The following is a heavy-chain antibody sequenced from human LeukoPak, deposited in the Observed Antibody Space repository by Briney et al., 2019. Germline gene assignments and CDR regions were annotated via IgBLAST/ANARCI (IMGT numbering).Heavy chain of an antibody. J-gene: IGHJ5*02. CDR2: IYYSGST. Sequence: SETLSLTCTVSGGSISSSSYYWGWIRQPPGKGLEWIGSIYYSGSTYYNPSLKSRVTISVDTSKNQFSLKLSSVTAADTAVYYCARDTLAAAAPTARHNWFDPWGQGTLVTVSS. CDR1: GGSISSSSYY. CDR3: ARDTLAAAAPTARHNWFDP. V-gene: IGHV4-39*07. D-gene: IGHD6-13*01.